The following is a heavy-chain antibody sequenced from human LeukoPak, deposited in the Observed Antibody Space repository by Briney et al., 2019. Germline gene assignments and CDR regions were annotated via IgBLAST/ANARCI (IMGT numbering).Heavy chain of an antibody. D-gene: IGHD3-22*01. CDR3: ARGYYYDSSGYYWY. J-gene: IGHJ4*02. Sequence: SETLSLTCAVYGGSFSGYYWSWIRQPPGKGLEWIGEINHSGSTNYNPSLKSRVTISVDKSKNQFSLKLSSVTAADTAVYHCARGYYYDSSGYYWYWGQGTLVTVSS. V-gene: IGHV4-34*01. CDR2: INHSGST. CDR1: GGSFSGYY.